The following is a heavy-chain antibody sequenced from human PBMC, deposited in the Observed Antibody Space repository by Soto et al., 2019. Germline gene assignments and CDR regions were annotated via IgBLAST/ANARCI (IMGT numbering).Heavy chain of an antibody. Sequence: GGSLRLSCAASGFTFSSYSMNWVRQAPGKGLEWVSSISSSSSYIYYADSVKGRFTISRDNAKNSLYLQMNSLRAEDTAVYYCARAYYDFWSGYYRSVFGYFDYWGQGTLVTVSS. CDR2: ISSSSSYI. D-gene: IGHD3-3*01. J-gene: IGHJ4*02. V-gene: IGHV3-21*01. CDR1: GFTFSSYS. CDR3: ARAYYDFWSGYYRSVFGYFDY.